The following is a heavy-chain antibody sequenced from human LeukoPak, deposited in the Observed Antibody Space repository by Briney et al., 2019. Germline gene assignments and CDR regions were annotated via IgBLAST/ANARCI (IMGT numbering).Heavy chain of an antibody. J-gene: IGHJ5*02. Sequence: SETLSLTCAVYGGSFSGYYWSWIRQPPGKGLEWIGEINHSGSTNYNPSLKSRVTISVDTSKNQFSLKLSSVTAADTAVYYCGTQSRDYYASRFDPWGQGTLVTVSS. CDR2: INHSGST. CDR3: GTQSRDYYASRFDP. CDR1: GGSFSGYY. D-gene: IGHD3-10*01. V-gene: IGHV4-34*01.